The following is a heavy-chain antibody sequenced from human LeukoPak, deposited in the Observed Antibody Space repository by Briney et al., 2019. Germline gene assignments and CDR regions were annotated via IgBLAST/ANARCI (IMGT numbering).Heavy chain of an antibody. D-gene: IGHD5-12*01. CDR3: ARGGSGYVPPIPMPFDY. J-gene: IGHJ4*02. Sequence: KTGGSLRLSCAASGFTFSSYSMNWVRQAPGKGLEWVSSISSSSSYIYYADSVKGRFTISRDNAKNSLYLQMNSLRAEDTAVYYCARGGSGYVPPIPMPFDYWGQGTLVTVSS. CDR2: ISSSSSYI. V-gene: IGHV3-21*01. CDR1: GFTFSSYS.